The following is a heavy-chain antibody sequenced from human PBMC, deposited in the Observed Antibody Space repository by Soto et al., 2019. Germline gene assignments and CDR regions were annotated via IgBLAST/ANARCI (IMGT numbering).Heavy chain of an antibody. CDR3: ARDQDDYGHTVLRDSYSYPSSGLYV. Sequence: QLLESGGGLVPPGGSLRLSCAASGFTFSNYAMSWVRQAPGKGLEWVAGISGSACRTFHADSVKDQLTISRDNSRNTLYLQTSRLTAHETAVYYCARDQDDYGHTVLRDSYSYPSSGLYVWGQGTTVTVSS. CDR2: ISGSACRT. V-gene: IGHV3-23*01. D-gene: IGHD4-17*01. J-gene: IGHJ6*02. CDR1: GFTFSNYA.